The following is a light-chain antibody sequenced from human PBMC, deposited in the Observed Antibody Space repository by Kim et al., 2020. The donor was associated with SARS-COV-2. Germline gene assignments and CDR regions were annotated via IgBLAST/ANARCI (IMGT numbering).Light chain of an antibody. CDR3: QQYGSSPQT. CDR1: RSVNSSD. V-gene: IGKV3-20*01. Sequence: SPGERAALSCSADRSVNSSDLAWYPQKPGQAPRLFIYGASSRATGIPDRFSGSGSGTDFTLTISRLEPEDFAVYYCQQYGSSPQTFGQGTKLDIK. J-gene: IGKJ1*01. CDR2: GAS.